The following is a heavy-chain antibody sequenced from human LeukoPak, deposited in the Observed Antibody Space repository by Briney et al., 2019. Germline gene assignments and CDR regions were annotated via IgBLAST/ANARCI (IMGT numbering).Heavy chain of an antibody. CDR3: ARDQDYYGMDV. CDR1: GYSFTSYW. V-gene: IGHV3-7*04. CDR2: IKQDGSEK. J-gene: IGHJ6*02. Sequence: GESLKISCKGSGYSFTSYWIGWVRQAPGKGLEWVANIKQDGSEKYYVDSVKGRFTISRDNAKNSLYLQMNSLRAEDTAVYYCARDQDYYGMDVWGQGTTVTVSS.